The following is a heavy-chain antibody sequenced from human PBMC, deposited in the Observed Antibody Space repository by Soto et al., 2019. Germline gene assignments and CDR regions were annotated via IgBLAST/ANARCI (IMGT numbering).Heavy chain of an antibody. CDR3: ARDPSFSVIVPYFQH. Sequence: PGGSLRLSCAASGFTFSSYAMHWVRQAPGKGLEWVAVISYDGSNKYYADSVKGRFTISRDNSKNTLYLQMNSLRAEDTAVYYCARDPSFSVIVPYFQHWGQGTLVTVSS. CDR1: GFTFSSYA. D-gene: IGHD3-22*01. CDR2: ISYDGSNK. V-gene: IGHV3-30-3*01. J-gene: IGHJ1*01.